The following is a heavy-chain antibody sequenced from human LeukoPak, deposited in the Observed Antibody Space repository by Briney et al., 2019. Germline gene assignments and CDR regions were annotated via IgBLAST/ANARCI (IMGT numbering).Heavy chain of an antibody. V-gene: IGHV4-59*08. Sequence: PSETLSLTCTVSGVSSSSSYWSWIRQPPGKGLEWIGYIFYTGDSNHNPSLKSRVSISLDTSKDQISLKLSSVTAADTAVYYCARNRFASPLDSWGQGTLVTVSS. D-gene: IGHD2-21*01. CDR3: ARNRFASPLDS. CDR1: GVSSSSSY. CDR2: IFYTGDS. J-gene: IGHJ4*02.